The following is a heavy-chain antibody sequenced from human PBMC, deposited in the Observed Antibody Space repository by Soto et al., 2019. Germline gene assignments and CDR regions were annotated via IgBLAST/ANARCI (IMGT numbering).Heavy chain of an antibody. J-gene: IGHJ6*02. CDR3: ARSLTLIVVVVAAPSGSDGMDV. V-gene: IGHV1-3*01. CDR2: INAGNGNT. CDR1: GYTFTSYA. Sequence: ASVKVSCKASGYTFTSYAMHWVRQAPGQRLEWMGWINAGNGNTKYSQKFQGRVTITRDTSASTAYMELSSLRSEDTAVYYCARSLTLIVVVVAAPSGSDGMDVWGQGTTVTVSS. D-gene: IGHD2-15*01.